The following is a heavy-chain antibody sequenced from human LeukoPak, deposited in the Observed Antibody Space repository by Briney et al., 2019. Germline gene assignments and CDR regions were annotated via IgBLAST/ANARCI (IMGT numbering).Heavy chain of an antibody. CDR1: GFTFSDYY. J-gene: IGHJ4*02. D-gene: IGHD2-2*02. V-gene: IGHV3-11*01. CDR2: INSNGSTI. Sequence: GGSLRLSCAASGFTFSDYYMSWIRQAPGKGLEWVSYINSNGSTIYYADSVKGRFTISRDNAKNSLYLQMNSLRAEDTAVYYCARALVVVVPAAIPEGFDYWGQGTLVTVSS. CDR3: ARALVVVVPAAIPEGFDY.